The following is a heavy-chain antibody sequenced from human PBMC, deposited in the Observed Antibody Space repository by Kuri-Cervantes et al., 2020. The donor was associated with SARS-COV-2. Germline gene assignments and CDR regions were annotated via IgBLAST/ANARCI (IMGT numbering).Heavy chain of an antibody. D-gene: IGHD6-19*01. V-gene: IGHV3-23*01. Sequence: GGSLRLSCAASGLTFGKYALTWVRQAPGEGLEWVSSISGNGDHINYADSVKGRFTISRDNSKNTLYLQMNSLRAEDTAVYYCARAAWGSAGTHYYYGMDVWGQGTTVTVSS. J-gene: IGHJ6*02. CDR2: ISGNGDHI. CDR1: GLTFGKYA. CDR3: ARAAWGSAGTHYYYGMDV.